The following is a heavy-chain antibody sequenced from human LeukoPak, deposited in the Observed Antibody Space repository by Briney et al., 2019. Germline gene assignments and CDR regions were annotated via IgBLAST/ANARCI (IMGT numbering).Heavy chain of an antibody. J-gene: IGHJ6*02. CDR3: ARDATVTTPIDYYYYGMDV. Sequence: GGSLRLSCAASGFTFSSYEMNWVRQAPGKGLEWVSYISSSGSTIYYADSVKGRFTISRDNAKNSLYLQMNSLRAEDTVVYYCARDATVTTPIDYYYYGMDVWGQGTTVTVSS. CDR1: GFTFSSYE. V-gene: IGHV3-48*03. D-gene: IGHD4-17*01. CDR2: ISSSGSTI.